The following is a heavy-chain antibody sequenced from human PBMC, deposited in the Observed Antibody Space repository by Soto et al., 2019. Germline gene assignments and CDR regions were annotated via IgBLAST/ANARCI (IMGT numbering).Heavy chain of an antibody. Sequence: GESLKISCKASGYNFPTYWIGWVRQMPGKGLEWMGIIFPDDSDTRYSPSFQGQVTISVDKSISTAYLQWSSLKASDTAMYYCARPYDVFTGYSAFDIWGQGTMVT. CDR1: GYNFPTYW. CDR3: ARPYDVFTGYSAFDI. CDR2: IFPDDSDT. D-gene: IGHD3-9*01. V-gene: IGHV5-51*01. J-gene: IGHJ3*02.